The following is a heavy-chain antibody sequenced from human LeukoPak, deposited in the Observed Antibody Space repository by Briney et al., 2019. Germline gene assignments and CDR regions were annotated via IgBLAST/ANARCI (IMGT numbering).Heavy chain of an antibody. CDR2: INPNSGGT. V-gene: IGHV1-2*02. J-gene: IGHJ4*02. CDR1: GYTFTGYY. CDR3: ARGNGGYDSSY. D-gene: IGHD3-22*01. Sequence: ASVKVSCKASGYTFTGYYMHWVRQARGQGLEWMGWINPNSGGTNYAQEFQGRVTMTRDTSISTAYMELSRLRSDDTAVYYCARGNGGYDSSYWGQGTLVTVSS.